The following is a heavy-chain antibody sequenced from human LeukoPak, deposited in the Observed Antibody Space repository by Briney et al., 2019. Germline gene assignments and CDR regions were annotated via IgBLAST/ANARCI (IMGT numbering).Heavy chain of an antibody. CDR3: AKDPRYNNGG. CDR2: ISWSDGST. D-gene: IGHD1-14*01. Sequence: GGSLRLSCAASGFTFSTYAMSWVRQAPGKGLEWVSLISWSDGSTFYADSVKGRFTISRDDSKNTVFLQMSSLRADDTAVYHCAKDPRYNNGGWGQGTLVTVSS. V-gene: IGHV3-23*01. CDR1: GFTFSTYA. J-gene: IGHJ4*02.